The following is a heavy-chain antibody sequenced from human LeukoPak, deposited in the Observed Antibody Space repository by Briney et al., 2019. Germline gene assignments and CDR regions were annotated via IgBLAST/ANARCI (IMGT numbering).Heavy chain of an antibody. D-gene: IGHD2-21*01. CDR2: ISVGGGDT. CDR3: AKLNLGEMAYFDS. V-gene: IGHV3-23*01. CDR1: GFIFSSYV. Sequence: GGSLRLSCEASGFIFSSYVMGWVRQAPGKGLEWVSSISVGGGDTFTADSVKGRFTITRENSKNTLYLQMMGLRVEDTAIYYCAKLNLGEMAYFDSWGQGFLVTVSS. J-gene: IGHJ4*02.